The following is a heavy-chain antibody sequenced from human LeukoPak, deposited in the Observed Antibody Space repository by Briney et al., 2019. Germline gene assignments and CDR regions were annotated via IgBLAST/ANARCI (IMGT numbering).Heavy chain of an antibody. CDR2: ISGSGGST. J-gene: IGHJ4*02. D-gene: IGHD3-3*01. CDR1: GFTFSSHA. Sequence: GGSLRLSCAASGFTFSSHAMSWVRQAPGKGLEWVSAISGSGGSTYYADSVKGRFTISRDNSKNTLYLQMNSLRAEDTAVYYCAIPPTSARDFWSGYFGYWGQGTLVTVSS. CDR3: AIPPTSARDFWSGYFGY. V-gene: IGHV3-23*01.